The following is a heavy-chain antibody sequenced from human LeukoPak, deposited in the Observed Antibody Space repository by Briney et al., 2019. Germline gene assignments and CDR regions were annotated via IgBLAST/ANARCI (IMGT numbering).Heavy chain of an antibody. V-gene: IGHV4-59*08. D-gene: IGHD5-12*01. J-gene: IGHJ4*02. CDR1: CHSLSRYY. CDR2: NYYTWST. CDR3: TRGYSGYDFRY. Sequence: SDLLSLTRPVSCHSLSRYYGCWIPQPPGKGLEWIGYNYYTWSTNYTPSLKSRVTISLDTSQNQFSLKPRSETAADLPVHTCTRGYSGYDFRYWGQGHLATVSS.